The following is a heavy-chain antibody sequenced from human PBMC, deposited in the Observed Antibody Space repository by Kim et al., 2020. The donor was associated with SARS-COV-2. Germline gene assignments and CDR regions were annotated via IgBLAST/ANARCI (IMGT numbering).Heavy chain of an antibody. J-gene: IGHJ1*01. CDR3: ARSIAAAGSEYFHH. CDR1: GGSMSRFY. CDR2: IYYSGST. V-gene: IGHV4-59*13. D-gene: IGHD6-13*01. Sequence: ETLSLTCTVSGGSMSRFYWSWIRQSPGKGLEWIGYIYYSGSTNYNPSLKSRVTMSVDTSKNQFSLKVTSVTAADTAVYYCARSIAAAGSEYFHHWGQGTLVTVSS.